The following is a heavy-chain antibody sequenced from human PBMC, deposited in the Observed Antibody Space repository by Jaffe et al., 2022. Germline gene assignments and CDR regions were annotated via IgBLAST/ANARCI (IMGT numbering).Heavy chain of an antibody. V-gene: IGHV4-61*01. Sequence: QVQLQESGPGLVKPSETLSLTCTVSGGSVSSGSYYWSWIRQPPGKGLEWIGYIYYSGSTNYNPSLKSRVTISVDTSKNQFSLKLSSVTAADTAVYYCARVPTTENAFDIWGQGTMVTVSS. CDR2: IYYSGST. CDR3: ARVPTTENAFDI. J-gene: IGHJ3*02. CDR1: GGSVSSGSYY. D-gene: IGHD4-17*01.